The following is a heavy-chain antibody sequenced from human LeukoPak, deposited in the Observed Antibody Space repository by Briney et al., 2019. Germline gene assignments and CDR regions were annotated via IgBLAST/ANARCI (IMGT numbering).Heavy chain of an antibody. CDR2: INPNSGGT. CDR3: ARGNSMVYYDFWSSLDY. Sequence: GASVKVSCKASGYTFTGYYMHWVRQAPGQGLELMGWINPNSGGTNYAQKFQGRVTMTRDTSISTAYMELSRLRSDDTAVYYCARGNSMVYYDFWSSLDYWGQGTLVTVSS. J-gene: IGHJ4*02. CDR1: GYTFTGYY. V-gene: IGHV1-2*02. D-gene: IGHD3-3*01.